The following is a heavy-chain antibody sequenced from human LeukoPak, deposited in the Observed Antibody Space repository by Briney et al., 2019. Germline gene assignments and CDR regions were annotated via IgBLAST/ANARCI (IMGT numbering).Heavy chain of an antibody. D-gene: IGHD3-16*01. CDR2: FHNSGTS. CDR1: DDSISDYY. CDR3: TRGAGWLIDY. J-gene: IGHJ4*02. V-gene: IGHV4-59*01. Sequence: SETLSLTCTVSDDSISDYYRGWIRQPPGKGLEWIGYFHNSGTSTYNPSLKSRVTISADTSKNQFSLKPNSLTTADTAVYYCTRGAGWLIDYWGQGILVTVSS.